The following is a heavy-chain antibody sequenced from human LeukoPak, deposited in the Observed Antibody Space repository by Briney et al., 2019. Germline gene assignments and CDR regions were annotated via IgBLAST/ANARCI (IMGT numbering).Heavy chain of an antibody. CDR1: GGSISTSSYY. V-gene: IGHV4-39*01. D-gene: IGHD3-3*01. CDR3: ASNEWSGNYFDY. Sequence: SETLSLTCTVSGGSISTSSYYWGWIRQPPGKGLEWIGSMYYSGSTYYNPSLKSRVTISVDTSKNQFSLKLSSVTAADTALYYCASNEWSGNYFDYWGQGTLVTVSS. J-gene: IGHJ4*02. CDR2: MYYSGST.